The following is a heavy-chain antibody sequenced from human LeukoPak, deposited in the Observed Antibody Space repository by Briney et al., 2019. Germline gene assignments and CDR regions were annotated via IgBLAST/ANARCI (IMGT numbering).Heavy chain of an antibody. J-gene: IGHJ4*02. CDR3: ARLRIFGVAPPFDY. Sequence: SETLSLTCAVYGGSFSGYYWSWISQPPGKGLEWIGEINHSGSTNYNPSLKSRVTISVDTSKNQFSLKLSSVTAADTAVYYCARLRIFGVAPPFDYWGQGTLVTVSS. CDR1: GGSFSGYY. V-gene: IGHV4-34*01. CDR2: INHSGST. D-gene: IGHD3-3*01.